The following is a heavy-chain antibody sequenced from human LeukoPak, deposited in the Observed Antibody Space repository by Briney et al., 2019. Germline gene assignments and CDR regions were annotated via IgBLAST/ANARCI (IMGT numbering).Heavy chain of an antibody. CDR1: GGSVSSGSYY. D-gene: IGHD3-10*01. Sequence: SETLSLTCTVSGGSVSSGSYYWSWIRQPPGKGLEWVGCIYYSGSTNYNPSLKSRVTISLDTSKNQFSLKLSSVTAADTAVYYCARIPRTGSGSYYLDYWGQGTLVTVSS. V-gene: IGHV4-61*01. CDR2: IYYSGST. CDR3: ARIPRTGSGSYYLDY. J-gene: IGHJ4*02.